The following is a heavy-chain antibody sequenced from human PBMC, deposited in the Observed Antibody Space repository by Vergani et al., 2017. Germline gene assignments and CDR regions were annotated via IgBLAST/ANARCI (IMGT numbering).Heavy chain of an antibody. V-gene: IGHV4-61*02. Sequence: QVQLQESGPGLVKPSQTLSLTCTVSGGSISSGSYYWSWIRRPAGKGLEWIGRIYTSGSTNYNPSLKSRVHISVDTSKNQFSLKLSSVTAADTSVYYCARLYGDYVAVDYWGQGTLVTVSS. J-gene: IGHJ4*02. CDR1: GGSISSGSYY. CDR2: IYTSGST. D-gene: IGHD4-17*01. CDR3: ARLYGDYVAVDY.